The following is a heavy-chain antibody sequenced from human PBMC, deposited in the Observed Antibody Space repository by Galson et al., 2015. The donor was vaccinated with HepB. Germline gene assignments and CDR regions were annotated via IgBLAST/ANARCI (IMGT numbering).Heavy chain of an antibody. CDR2: IRSKANSYAT. CDR1: GFTFSGSA. V-gene: IGHV3-73*01. D-gene: IGHD3-3*01. CDR3: RFWSGYAFDY. J-gene: IGHJ4*01. Sequence: SLRLSCAASGFTFSGSAMHWVRQASGKGLEWVGRIRSKANSYATAYAASVKGRFTISRDDSKNTAYLQMNSLKTEDTAVYYCRFWSGYAFDYWGHGTLVTVSS.